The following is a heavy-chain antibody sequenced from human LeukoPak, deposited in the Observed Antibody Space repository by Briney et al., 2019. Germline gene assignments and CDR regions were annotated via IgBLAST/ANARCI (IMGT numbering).Heavy chain of an antibody. CDR1: GFTFSSYW. Sequence: PGGSLRLSCAASGFTFSSYWMSWVRQAPGKGLEWVANIKQDGSEKYYVDSVKGRFTISRDNAKNSLYLQMNSLRAEDTAVYYCAREAPQRITMIVTYAFDIWGQGTMVTVSS. V-gene: IGHV3-7*01. CDR2: IKQDGSEK. D-gene: IGHD3-22*01. CDR3: AREAPQRITMIVTYAFDI. J-gene: IGHJ3*02.